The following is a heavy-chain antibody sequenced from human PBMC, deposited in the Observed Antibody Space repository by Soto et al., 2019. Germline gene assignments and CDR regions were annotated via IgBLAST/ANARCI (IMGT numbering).Heavy chain of an antibody. V-gene: IGHV4-59*12. CDR2: VYYTGIA. Sequence: SETLSLTCTVSGGSLTSYYWSWIRQPPGKGLEWIGFVYYTGIARYNPSLKSRVTISVDTSKNQFSLKLSSVTAADTAVYYCARVPHRWGQGTLVTVS. CDR3: ARVPHR. J-gene: IGHJ5*02. CDR1: GGSLTSYY. D-gene: IGHD2-2*01.